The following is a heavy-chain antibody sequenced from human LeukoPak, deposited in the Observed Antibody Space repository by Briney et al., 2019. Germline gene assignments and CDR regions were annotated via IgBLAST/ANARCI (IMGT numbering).Heavy chain of an antibody. CDR2: IYHSGST. D-gene: IGHD2-2*02. V-gene: IGHV4-30-2*01. Sequence: SETLSLTCTVSGGSISGGGYYWSWIRQPPGKGLEWIGYIYHSGSTYYNPSLKSRVTISVDRSKNQFSLKLSSVTAADTAVYYCASGYCSSTSRYSGAFDIWGQGTMVTVSS. CDR1: GGSISGGGYY. J-gene: IGHJ3*02. CDR3: ASGYCSSTSRYSGAFDI.